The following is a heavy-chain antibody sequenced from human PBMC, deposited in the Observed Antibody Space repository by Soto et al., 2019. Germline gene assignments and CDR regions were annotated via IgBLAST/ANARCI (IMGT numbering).Heavy chain of an antibody. J-gene: IGHJ4*02. CDR2: NSDGSTT. D-gene: IGHD4-17*01. CDR3: ARVDYGAYYFDY. V-gene: IGHV3-74*01. CDR1: GFTFSSYW. Sequence: EVQLVESGGGLVQPGGSPRLSCAASGFTFSSYWMHWVRQAPGKGLVWVSRNSDGSTTSYADSMKGRFTISRDNAKNTLYLQMNSLRAEDTAVYYCARVDYGAYYFDYWGQGTLVTVSS.